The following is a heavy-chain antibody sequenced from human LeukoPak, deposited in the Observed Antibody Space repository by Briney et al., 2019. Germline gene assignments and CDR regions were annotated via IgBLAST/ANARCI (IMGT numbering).Heavy chain of an antibody. CDR3: ARVYSGSYYYYYGMDV. Sequence: ASVKVSCKASGYTFTSYDINWARQATGQGLEWMGWMNPNSGNTGYAQKFQGRVTMTRNTSISTAYMELSSLRSEDTAVYYCARVYSGSYYYYYGMDVWGQGTTVTVSS. J-gene: IGHJ6*02. V-gene: IGHV1-8*01. CDR2: MNPNSGNT. D-gene: IGHD1-26*01. CDR1: GYTFTSYD.